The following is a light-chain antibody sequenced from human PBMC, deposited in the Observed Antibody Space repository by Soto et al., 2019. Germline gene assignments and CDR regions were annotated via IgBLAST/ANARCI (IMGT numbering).Light chain of an antibody. CDR1: SSDVGGYNY. J-gene: IGLJ1*01. V-gene: IGLV2-14*01. CDR2: EVS. Sequence: QSVLTQPPSASGSPGQSVTISCTGTSSDVGGYNYVSWYQQHPGKAPKLMIYEVSNRPSGVSNRFSGSKSGNTASLTISSLQAEDEADYYCSSYTSSSTQVFGTGTKVTVL. CDR3: SSYTSSSTQV.